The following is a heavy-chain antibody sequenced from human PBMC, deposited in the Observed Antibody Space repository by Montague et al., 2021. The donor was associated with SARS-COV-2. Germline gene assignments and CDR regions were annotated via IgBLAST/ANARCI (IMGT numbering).Heavy chain of an antibody. CDR2: TYYRSKWYN. CDR3: TSGREGNYNVIDV. V-gene: IGHV6-1*01. D-gene: IGHD1-1*01. J-gene: IGHJ6*02. CDR1: GDSVSSNSAT. Sequence: CAISGDSVSSNSATWNWVRQSPSRGLEWLGRTYYRSKWYNDYAVSVRGRVTINPDTSKNQFSLQLNSGTPEDTAIYYCTSGREGNYNVIDVWGQGTTVTVSS.